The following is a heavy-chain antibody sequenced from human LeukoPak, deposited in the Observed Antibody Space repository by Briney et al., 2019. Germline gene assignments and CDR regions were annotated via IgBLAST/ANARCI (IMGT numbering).Heavy chain of an antibody. Sequence: PGGSLRLSCAASGFTFSSYGMHWVRQAPGKGLEWVSVIFKDGSTYYGDSARGRFSISRDISKNMVYLQMSNLGAEDTAVYFCARDFFDFWGGSWVWGQGTLVTVSS. V-gene: IGHV3-NL1*01. CDR3: ARDFFDFWGGSWV. CDR1: GFTFSSYG. J-gene: IGHJ4*02. CDR2: IFKDGST. D-gene: IGHD3-3*01.